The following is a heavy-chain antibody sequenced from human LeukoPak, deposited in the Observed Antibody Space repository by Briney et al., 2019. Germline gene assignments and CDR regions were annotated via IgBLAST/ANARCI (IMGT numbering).Heavy chain of an antibody. CDR2: VSGGGFDT. D-gene: IGHD3-10*02. CDR3: AKELDTMFFDY. CDR1: GFTLSNYV. J-gene: IGHJ4*02. Sequence: GGSLRLSCVASGFTLSNYVMSWVRQAPGKGLEWVSGVSGGGFDTYYTDSVKGRFTISRDNSKNMVYLQMNSLTTDDTAFYFCAKELDTMFFDYWGQGALVTVSS. V-gene: IGHV3-23*01.